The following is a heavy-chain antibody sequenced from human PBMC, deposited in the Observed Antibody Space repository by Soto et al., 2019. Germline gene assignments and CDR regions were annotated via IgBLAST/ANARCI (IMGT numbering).Heavy chain of an antibody. J-gene: IGHJ6*02. CDR3: ARVAVTTWRLNYYYGMDV. CDR1: GGSISSGGYY. V-gene: IGHV4-31*03. D-gene: IGHD4-17*01. CDR2: IYNSGST. Sequence: SETLSLTCTVSGGSISSGGYYWSWIRQHPGKGLEWMGYIYNSGSTYYNPSLKSRVIISADTSKNQFSLKLSSVTAADTAVYYCARVAVTTWRLNYYYGMDVWGQVTTVTVS.